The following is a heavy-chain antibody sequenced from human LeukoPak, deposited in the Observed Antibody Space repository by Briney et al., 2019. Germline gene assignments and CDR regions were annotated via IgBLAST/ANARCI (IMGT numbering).Heavy chain of an antibody. J-gene: IGHJ4*02. CDR2: INSDGSTT. Sequence: GGSLRLSCEASGFTFSSYWMHWVRHVPGKGLVWVSRINSDGSTTTYAGSVKGRFTISRDNAKNTLYLQMNSLRGEDTAVYYCARRSYCSGGSCVHSFDYWGQGTLVTVSS. CDR3: ARRSYCSGGSCVHSFDY. CDR1: GFTFSSYW. V-gene: IGHV3-74*01. D-gene: IGHD2-15*01.